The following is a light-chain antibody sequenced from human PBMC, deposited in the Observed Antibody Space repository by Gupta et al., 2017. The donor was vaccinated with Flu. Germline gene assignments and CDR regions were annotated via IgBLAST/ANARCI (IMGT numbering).Light chain of an antibody. J-gene: IGLJ3*02. Sequence: TNSGTGTSSDVGGANYVSCYQQHPAEVPKVIIYEVSRRPSGVPDRFSGAKSGNTASLTVSGRQDEDEADYYCSSDAGNNNWVFGGGTKVTVL. CDR3: SSDAGNNNWV. CDR2: EVS. CDR1: SSDVGGANY. V-gene: IGLV2-8*01.